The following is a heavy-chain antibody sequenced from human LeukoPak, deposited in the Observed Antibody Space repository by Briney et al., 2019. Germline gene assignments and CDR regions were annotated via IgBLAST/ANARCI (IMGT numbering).Heavy chain of an antibody. Sequence: ASVKVSCKASGGTFNDCTVTWVRQAPGQGLEWMGGIRTLLGTAKYAQKFQDRVTISADESTSTAYMELSSLRSEDTAVYYCARDDDDTAMEFDPWGQGTLVTVSS. D-gene: IGHD5-18*01. V-gene: IGHV1-69*13. CDR3: ARDDDDTAMEFDP. CDR2: IRTLLGTA. J-gene: IGHJ5*02. CDR1: GGTFNDCT.